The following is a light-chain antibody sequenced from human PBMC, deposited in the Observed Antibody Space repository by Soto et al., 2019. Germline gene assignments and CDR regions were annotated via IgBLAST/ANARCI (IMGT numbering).Light chain of an antibody. V-gene: IGKV3-11*01. CDR2: DAS. J-gene: IGKJ5*01. Sequence: EIVLTQSPATLSLSPGDRATLSCRASQSVSSYVAWYQQKPGQAPRLLIYDASNRATCIPARFSGSGSGTDFTLTISSLEPEDFAVYYCQQRSNWPPTFGQGTRLEIK. CDR3: QQRSNWPPT. CDR1: QSVSSY.